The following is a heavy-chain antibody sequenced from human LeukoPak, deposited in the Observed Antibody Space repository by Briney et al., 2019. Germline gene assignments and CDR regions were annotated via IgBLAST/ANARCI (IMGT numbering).Heavy chain of an antibody. CDR2: IYYSGST. V-gene: IGHV4-59*01. CDR3: ASHKGF. Sequence: SKTLSLTCTVSGGSISNNYWSWFRQPPGKGLEWIGYIYYSGSTNYNPSLKSRVTISVDTSKSQFSLKLSSVTAADTAVYYCASHKGFWGQGTLVIVSS. CDR1: GGSISNNY. J-gene: IGHJ4*02.